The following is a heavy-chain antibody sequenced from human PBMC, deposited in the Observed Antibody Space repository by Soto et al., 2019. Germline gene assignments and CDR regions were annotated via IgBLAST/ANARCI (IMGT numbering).Heavy chain of an antibody. V-gene: IGHV4-30-4*01. J-gene: IGHJ4*02. CDR2: IFYGGST. Sequence: QVQLQESGPGLVKPSQTLSLTCTVSGGSISSGDYYWSWIRQPPGKGLEWIGYIFYGGSTYYNPSLKSRVTMSVDTSKNQFSLELSSVTAADTAVYYCARAVRGSYYDYWGQGTLVTVSS. CDR1: GGSISSGDYY. CDR3: ARAVRGSYYDY. D-gene: IGHD1-26*01.